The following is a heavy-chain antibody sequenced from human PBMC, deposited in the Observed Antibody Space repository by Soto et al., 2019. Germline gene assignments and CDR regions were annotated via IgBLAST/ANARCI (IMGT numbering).Heavy chain of an antibody. Sequence: QVQLQESGPGLVKPSQTLSLTCTVSGGSISSGGYYWSWIRQHPGKGLEWIGYIYYSGSTYYNPSLKRRVTISVDTSKNQFPLKMRSVTAADTAVYYCARAVRGQKTRYYYYYLDVWGKGTTVTVSS. V-gene: IGHV4-31*03. J-gene: IGHJ6*03. CDR2: IYYSGST. CDR1: GGSISSGGYY. CDR3: ARAVRGQKTRYYYYYLDV. D-gene: IGHD3-10*02.